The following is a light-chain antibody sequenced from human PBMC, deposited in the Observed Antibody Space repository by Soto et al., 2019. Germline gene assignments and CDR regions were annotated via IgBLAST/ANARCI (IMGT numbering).Light chain of an antibody. J-gene: IGLJ2*01. CDR3: QSYDSSLSGLL. CDR1: SSNIGAGYV. CDR2: DNR. Sequence: QSVLTQPPSVSGAPGQRVTISCTGSSSNIGAGYVVHWYQQLPGTAPKLLIYDNRNRPSGVPDRFSGSKSGTSASLAIAGLQAEDEADYYCQSYDSSLSGLLFGGGTKLTVL. V-gene: IGLV1-40*01.